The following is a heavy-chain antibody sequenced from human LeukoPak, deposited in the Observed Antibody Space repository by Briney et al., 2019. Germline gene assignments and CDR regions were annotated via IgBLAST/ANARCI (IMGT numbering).Heavy chain of an antibody. V-gene: IGHV3-7*01. CDR1: GFTFSSYW. D-gene: IGHD1-7*01. CDR3: ARRTTNWNYDTRFDY. Sequence: GGSLRLSCAASGFTFSSYWMSWVRQAPGKGLERVANIKQDGSEKYYVDSVKGRFTISRDNAKNSLYLQMNSLRAEDTAVYYCARRTTNWNYDTRFDYWGQGTLVTVSS. CDR2: IKQDGSEK. J-gene: IGHJ4*02.